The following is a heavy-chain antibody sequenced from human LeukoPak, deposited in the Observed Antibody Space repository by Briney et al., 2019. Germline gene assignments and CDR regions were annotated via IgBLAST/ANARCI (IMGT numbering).Heavy chain of an antibody. V-gene: IGHV3-21*01. D-gene: IGHD6-19*01. CDR2: IGGLGDRI. J-gene: IGHJ4*02. CDR3: ARDGGSAWFLDY. CDR1: GFTFSNYG. Sequence: GGSLRLSCAASGFTFSNYGMNWVRQAPGKGLEWVSGIGGLGDRIYYADSVRGRFTITRDNAKNSLYLQMNSLRAEDTAVYYCARDGGSAWFLDYWGQGTLVIVSS.